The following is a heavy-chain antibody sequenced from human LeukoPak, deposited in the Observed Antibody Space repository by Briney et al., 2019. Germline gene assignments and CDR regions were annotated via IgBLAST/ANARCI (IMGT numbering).Heavy chain of an antibody. CDR3: AKARAGNITAAFNY. D-gene: IGHD6-13*01. V-gene: IGHV3-23*01. Sequence: TGGSLRLSCAASGFTFSNYAMNWVRQAPGKGLEWVSFISSSGDSIGYADSVKGRFAISRDNSKNTLSLQMNSLRAEDTAVYYCAKARAGNITAAFNYWGQGTLVTVSS. CDR1: GFTFSNYA. CDR2: ISSSGDSI. J-gene: IGHJ4*02.